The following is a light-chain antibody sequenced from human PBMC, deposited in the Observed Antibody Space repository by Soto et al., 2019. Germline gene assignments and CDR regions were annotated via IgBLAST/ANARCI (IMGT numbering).Light chain of an antibody. V-gene: IGKV3-11*01. Sequence: EIVLTQSPATLSLSPGERATLSCSASQSVSSYLAWYQQKSGHAPTLLLYVASNSATGIPARFSGCGSWTDLTLSISSLRPEGGAVYYCQLHFWSFGQGTKLEVK. CDR3: QLHFWS. J-gene: IGKJ2*01. CDR1: QSVSSY. CDR2: VAS.